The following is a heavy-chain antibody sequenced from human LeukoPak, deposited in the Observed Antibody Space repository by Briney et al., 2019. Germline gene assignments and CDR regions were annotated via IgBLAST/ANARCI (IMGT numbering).Heavy chain of an antibody. CDR2: INHSGST. CDR1: GGSFSGYY. J-gene: IGHJ6*04. CDR3: ARFNTMVRGVTQYYYVMDV. D-gene: IGHD3-10*01. Sequence: PSETLSLTCAVYGGSFSGYYWSWIRQPPGKGLEWIGEINHSGSTNYNPSLKSRVTMSVDTSKNQFSLKLSSVTAADTAVYYCARFNTMVRGVTQYYYVMDVWGKGTTVTVSS. V-gene: IGHV4-34*01.